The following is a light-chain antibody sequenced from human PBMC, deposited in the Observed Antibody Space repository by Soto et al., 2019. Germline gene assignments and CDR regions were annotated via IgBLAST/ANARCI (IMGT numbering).Light chain of an antibody. J-gene: IGKJ2*01. CDR3: QQRSDWPRT. Sequence: EIVLTQSPATLSLSPGERATLSCRASQSVSSYLAWYQQKPGQAPRLLIFDASNRATGVPARFSGSGSGTDFTLTISSLEPDEFALYYCQQRSDWPRTFGQGTKLEIK. V-gene: IGKV3-11*01. CDR1: QSVSSY. CDR2: DAS.